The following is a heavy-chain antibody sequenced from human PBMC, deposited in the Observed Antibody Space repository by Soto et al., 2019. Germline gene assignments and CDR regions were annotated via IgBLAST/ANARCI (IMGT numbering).Heavy chain of an antibody. J-gene: IGHJ3*02. Sequence: PSETLSLTCTVSGVSISSGVYFWSWIRHLPGKGLEWIGYIYYSGSTYYNPSLKSRVSISVEASMNQISLRLSSVTAADTAVYYCARNDYDSSPYLSRRQHALDIWGQGTMVTVSS. CDR2: IYYSGST. CDR1: GVSISSGVYF. CDR3: ARNDYDSSPYLSRRQHALDI. D-gene: IGHD3-22*01. V-gene: IGHV4-31*03.